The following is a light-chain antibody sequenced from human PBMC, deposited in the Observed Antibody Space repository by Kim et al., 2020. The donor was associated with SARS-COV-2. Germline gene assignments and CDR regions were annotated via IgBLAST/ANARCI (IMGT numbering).Light chain of an antibody. Sequence: DIQMTQSPSTLSASAGDRITITCRASQSISTWLAWYQHKPGKAPKLLIYKASTLQSGVPSRFSGSGSGTDFTLTVSSLQPDDFATYYCQQYDTDPWTFCQGTKVDIK. CDR1: QSISTW. J-gene: IGKJ1*01. CDR3: QQYDTDPWT. CDR2: KAS. V-gene: IGKV1-5*03.